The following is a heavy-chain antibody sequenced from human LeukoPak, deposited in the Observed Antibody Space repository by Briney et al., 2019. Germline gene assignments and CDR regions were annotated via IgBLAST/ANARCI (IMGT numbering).Heavy chain of an antibody. CDR3: ARRFEDVVVAATGGDYFDY. Sequence: ASVKVSCKASGYTFTSNGISWVRQAPGQGLEWMGWISANNGNTNYAQRLQGRVTMTTDTSTSTAYMELRSLRSDDTAVNYGARRFEDVVVAATGGDYFDYWGQGTLVTVSS. CDR1: GYTFTSNG. CDR2: ISANNGNT. V-gene: IGHV1-18*01. J-gene: IGHJ4*02. D-gene: IGHD2-15*01.